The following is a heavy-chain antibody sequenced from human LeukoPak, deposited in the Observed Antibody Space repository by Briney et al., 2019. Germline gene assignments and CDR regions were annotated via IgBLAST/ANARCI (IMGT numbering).Heavy chain of an antibody. CDR2: IRSKANSYAT. Sequence: QSGGSLRLSCAASGFTFSGSAMHWVRQASGKRLEWVGRIRSKANSYATAYAASVKGRFTISRDDSKNTAYLQMNSLKTEDTAVYYRTRHGAVGPPAWGQGTLVTVSS. J-gene: IGHJ4*02. V-gene: IGHV3-73*01. D-gene: IGHD2-2*01. CDR1: GFTFSGSA. CDR3: TRHGAVGPPA.